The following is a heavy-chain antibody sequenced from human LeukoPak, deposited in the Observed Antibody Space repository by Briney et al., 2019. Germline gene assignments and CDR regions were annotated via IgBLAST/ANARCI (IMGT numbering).Heavy chain of an antibody. V-gene: IGHV3-7*01. J-gene: IGHJ4*02. CDR1: GFTFSSYW. D-gene: IGHD1-26*01. Sequence: GGSLRLSCAASGFTFSSYWMSWVRQAPGKGLEWVANIKQDGSEKYYAESVKGRFTISRDNAQSSLYLQMNTVRDQDTGVYICASFDSGSYYSDYWGQGTLVTVSS. CDR3: ASFDSGSYYSDY. CDR2: IKQDGSEK.